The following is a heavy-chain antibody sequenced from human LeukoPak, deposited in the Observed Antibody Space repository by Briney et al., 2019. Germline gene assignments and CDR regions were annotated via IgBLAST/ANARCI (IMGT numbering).Heavy chain of an antibody. CDR2: INPNSGGT. D-gene: IGHD2-15*01. J-gene: IGHJ1*01. CDR1: GYTFSGYY. Sequence: GASVKVSCKASGYTFSGYYMHWVRQAPGQGLEWMGWINPNSGGTNYAQKFQRRVTMTRDTSISTAYMELSRLRSDDTAVYYCARDGDCSGGSCYPLQHWGQGTLVTVSS. CDR3: ARDGDCSGGSCYPLQH. V-gene: IGHV1-2*02.